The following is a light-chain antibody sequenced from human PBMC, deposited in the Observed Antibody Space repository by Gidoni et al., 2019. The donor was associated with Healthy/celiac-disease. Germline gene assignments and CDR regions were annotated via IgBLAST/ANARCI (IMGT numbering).Light chain of an antibody. CDR3: QQYGSSPRT. CDR2: GAS. CDR1: QSVSSSY. Sequence: IVLTQSPGTRSLSPGERATLSCRASQSVSSSYLAWYQQKPGQAPRLLIYGASSRATGIPDRFSGSGSGTDFTLTISRLEPEVFAVYYCQQYGSSPRTFGQGTKVEIK. J-gene: IGKJ1*01. V-gene: IGKV3-20*01.